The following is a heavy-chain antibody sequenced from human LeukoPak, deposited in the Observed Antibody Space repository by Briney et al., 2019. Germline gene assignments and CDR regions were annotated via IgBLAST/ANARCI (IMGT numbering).Heavy chain of an antibody. CDR1: GGTFSSNA. CDR2: IIPIFGTA. Sequence: SVKVSCKASGGTFSSNAITWVRQAPGQGLEWMGGIIPIFGTANYAQKFQGRVTITTDESTSTAYMELSSLRSEDTAVYYCARDLLSTTRYYYDDAFDIWGQGTMVTVSS. J-gene: IGHJ3*02. D-gene: IGHD3-22*01. V-gene: IGHV1-69*05. CDR3: ARDLLSTTRYYYDDAFDI.